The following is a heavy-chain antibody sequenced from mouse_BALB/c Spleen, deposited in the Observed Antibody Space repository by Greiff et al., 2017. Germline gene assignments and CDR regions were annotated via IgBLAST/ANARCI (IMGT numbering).Heavy chain of an antibody. CDR2: IETSDSYT. J-gene: IGHJ4*01. V-gene: IGHV1-69*01. D-gene: IGHD1-1*01. CDR3: ARHGSSLYYAMDY. Sequence: QVQLPQPGAELVMPGASVKMSCKTSGYTFTDYWMHWVTQRPGQGLEWIGAIETSDSYTSYNQKFTGKATLTVDESSSTAYMQLSSLTSEDSAVYYCARHGSSLYYAMDYWGQGTSVTVSS. CDR1: GYTFTDYW.